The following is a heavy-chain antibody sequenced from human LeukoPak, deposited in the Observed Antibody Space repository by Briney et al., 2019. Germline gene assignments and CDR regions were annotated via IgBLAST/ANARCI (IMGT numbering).Heavy chain of an antibody. CDR3: ARERGTSKGFDY. J-gene: IGHJ4*02. D-gene: IGHD2/OR15-2a*01. CDR1: EFAFSNYG. Sequence: GGSLRLSCAASEFAFSNYGLHWVRQAPGKGLEWVAVISYDGNNKYYADSVKGRFTISRDKSKNTVYMEMNSLRAEDTALYYCARERGTSKGFDYWGQGTLVTVSS. CDR2: ISYDGNNK. V-gene: IGHV3-30*19.